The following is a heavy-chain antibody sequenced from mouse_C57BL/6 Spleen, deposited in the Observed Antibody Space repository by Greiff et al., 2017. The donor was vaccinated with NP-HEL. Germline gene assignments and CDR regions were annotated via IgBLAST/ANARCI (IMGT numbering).Heavy chain of an antibody. Sequence: VKLMESGPELVKPGASVKISCKASGYAFSSSWMNWVKQRPGKGLEWIGRIYPGDGDTNYNGKFKGKATLTADKSSSTAYMQLSSLTSEDSAVYFCARADYGSSYPFAYWGQGTLVTVSA. CDR3: ARADYGSSYPFAY. V-gene: IGHV1-82*01. CDR2: IYPGDGDT. CDR1: GYAFSSSW. J-gene: IGHJ3*01. D-gene: IGHD1-1*01.